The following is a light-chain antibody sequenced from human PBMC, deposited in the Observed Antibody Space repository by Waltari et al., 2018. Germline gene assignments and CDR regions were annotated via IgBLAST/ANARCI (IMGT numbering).Light chain of an antibody. CDR3: MQGSHWPPYT. Sequence: VVMTQSPLSLPVSLGQPASISCRSSQSLVHRDGNTYLSWFHQRTGQSPRRLIYKVSNRESGVPDRFSGSGSDTDFTLQISTVEAEDVGVYYCMQGSHWPPYTFGQGTKLEIK. CDR1: QSLVHRDGNTY. J-gene: IGKJ2*01. V-gene: IGKV2-30*02. CDR2: KVS.